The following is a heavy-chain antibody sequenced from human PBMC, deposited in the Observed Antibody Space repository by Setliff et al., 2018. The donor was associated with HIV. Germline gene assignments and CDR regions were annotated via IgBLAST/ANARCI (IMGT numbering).Heavy chain of an antibody. CDR1: GFTLSNYA. J-gene: IGHJ4*02. D-gene: IGHD5-12*01. CDR3: AKDPRAAVATICDY. Sequence: GGSLRLSCSVSGFTLSNYAMNWVRQAPGKGLEWVSSIGTSGGSSYYADSVKGRFTISRDSSKNTLFLQLNSLRGEDTAVYYCAKDPRAAVATICDYWGQGTLVTVSS. V-gene: IGHV3-23*01. CDR2: IGTSGGSS.